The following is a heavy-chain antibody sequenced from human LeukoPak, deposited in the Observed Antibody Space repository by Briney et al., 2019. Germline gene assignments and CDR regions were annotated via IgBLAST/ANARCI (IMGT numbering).Heavy chain of an antibody. V-gene: IGHV3-11*01. D-gene: IGHD5-18*01. J-gene: IGHJ4*02. CDR3: AKDPVERSHSYGYDY. CDR1: GFNFSDYY. Sequence: GGSLRLSCAASGFNFSDYYMSWIRRTPGKGLEWVSYINTRGHAIYYADSVKGRFTISRDNSKNTLYLQMNSLRAEDTALYYCAKDPVERSHSYGYDYWGQGTPVTVSS. CDR2: INTRGHAI.